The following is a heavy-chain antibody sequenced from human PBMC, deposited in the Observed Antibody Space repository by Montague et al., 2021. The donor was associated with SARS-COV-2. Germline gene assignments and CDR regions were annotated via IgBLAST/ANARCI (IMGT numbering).Heavy chain of an antibody. CDR1: GGSFSGYY. J-gene: IGHJ5*02. D-gene: IGHD6-13*01. CDR2: IYYSGST. Sequence: SETLSLTCAVYGGSFSGYYWSWIRQPPGKGLEWIGSIYYSGSTYYNPSLKSRVTISVDTSKNQFSLKLSSVTAADTAVYYCAGRGVRYSSSWYSYWFDPWGQGTLVTVSS. CDR3: AGRGVRYSSSWYSYWFDP. V-gene: IGHV4-34*01.